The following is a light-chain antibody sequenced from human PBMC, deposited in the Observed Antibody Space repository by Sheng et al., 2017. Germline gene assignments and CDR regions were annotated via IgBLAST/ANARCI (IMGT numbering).Light chain of an antibody. CDR3: QQYYNYPPLT. Sequence: DIQMTQSPSTLPASIGDRVTITCRASQSVSTWLAWYQQKPGKAPKLLIYKASTLESGVPSRFSGSGSGTEFSLTISSLQPDDFATYYCQQYYNYPPLTFGGGTKVEIK. J-gene: IGKJ4*01. CDR2: KAS. V-gene: IGKV1-5*03. CDR1: QSVSTW.